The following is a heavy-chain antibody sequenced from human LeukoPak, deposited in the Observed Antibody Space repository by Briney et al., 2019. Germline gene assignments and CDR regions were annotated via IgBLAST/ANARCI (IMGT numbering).Heavy chain of an antibody. CDR1: GVFINSSSYY. Sequence: KTSETLSLTCTVSGVFINSSSYYWGWIRQPPGKGLEWIGSFFYSGSTYYNPSLKSRVTISVDKSKNQFSLKLSSVTAADTAVYYCARRTTVVTYYYGMDVWGQGTTVTVSS. J-gene: IGHJ6*02. CDR2: FFYSGST. CDR3: ARRTTVVTYYYGMDV. V-gene: IGHV4-39*07. D-gene: IGHD4-23*01.